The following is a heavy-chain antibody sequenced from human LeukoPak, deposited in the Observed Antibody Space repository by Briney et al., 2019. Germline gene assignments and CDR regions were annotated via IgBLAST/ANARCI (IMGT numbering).Heavy chain of an antibody. Sequence: ASVKVSCKASGYTFTGYYMHWVRQAPGQGLEWMGRINPNSGGTDYAQIFQGRVSMTRDTSISTAYMELSRLRSDDTAVYYCARATYYDFWSGPDPWGQGTLVTVSS. D-gene: IGHD3-3*01. CDR1: GYTFTGYY. CDR2: INPNSGGT. J-gene: IGHJ5*02. V-gene: IGHV1-2*06. CDR3: ARATYYDFWSGPDP.